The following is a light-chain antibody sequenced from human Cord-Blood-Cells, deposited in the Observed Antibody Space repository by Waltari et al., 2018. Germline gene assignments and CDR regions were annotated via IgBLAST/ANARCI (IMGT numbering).Light chain of an antibody. Sequence: QSVLTQPPSVSGAPGQRVTISCTGSSSNIGAGYDVHWYQQLPGTAPKLLIYCNSHRPSGVPDLFSGSKSGTSASLASPGLQAEDEADYYCQSYDSSLNWVFGGGTKLTVL. J-gene: IGLJ3*02. CDR3: QSYDSSLNWV. CDR1: SSNIGAGYD. V-gene: IGLV1-40*01. CDR2: CNS.